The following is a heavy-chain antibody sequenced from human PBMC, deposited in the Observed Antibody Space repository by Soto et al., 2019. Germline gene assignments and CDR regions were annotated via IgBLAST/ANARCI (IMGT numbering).Heavy chain of an antibody. Sequence: EVQLVESGGGLIPPGGSLRLSCAASGVLVNSAYMTWVRQAPGKGLEWLSMINSDGSTLYAESVKGRFTISRVNSKNRLDLQMNSLRAEDTAMYYCARSGYSFAWGYWGQGTLVIVTS. J-gene: IGHJ4*02. CDR1: GVLVNSAY. V-gene: IGHV3-53*01. CDR2: INSDGST. CDR3: ARSGYSFAWGY. D-gene: IGHD5-18*01.